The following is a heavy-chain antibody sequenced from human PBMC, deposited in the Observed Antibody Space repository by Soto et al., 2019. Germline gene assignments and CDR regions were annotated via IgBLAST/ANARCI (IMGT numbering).Heavy chain of an antibody. CDR1: GGSISSYY. CDR3: ASLMVDYFDY. CDR2: IYYSGST. D-gene: IGHD3-10*01. J-gene: IGHJ4*02. V-gene: IGHV4-59*01. Sequence: SETLSLTCTVSGGSISSYYWSWIRQPPGKGLEWIGYIYYSGSTNYNPSLKSRVTISVDTSKNQFSLKLSSVTAADTAVYYCASLMVDYFDYWGQGTLVTVSS.